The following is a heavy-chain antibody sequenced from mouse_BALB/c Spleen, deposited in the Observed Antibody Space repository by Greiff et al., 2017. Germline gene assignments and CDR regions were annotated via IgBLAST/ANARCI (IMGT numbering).Heavy chain of an antibody. V-gene: IGHV7-3*02. Sequence: EVMLVESGGGLVQPGGSLRLSCATSGFTFTDYYMSWVRQPPGKALEWLGFIRNKANGYTTEYSASVKGRFTISRDNSQSILYLQMNTLRAEDSATYYCARDGGTGTLDYWGQGTTLTVSS. D-gene: IGHD4-1*01. J-gene: IGHJ2*01. CDR3: ARDGGTGTLDY. CDR2: IRNKANGYTT. CDR1: GFTFTDYY.